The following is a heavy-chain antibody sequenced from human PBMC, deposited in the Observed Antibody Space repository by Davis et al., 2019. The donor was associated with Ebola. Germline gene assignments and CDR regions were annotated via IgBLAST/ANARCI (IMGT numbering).Heavy chain of an antibody. CDR2: IYYSGST. CDR3: VTENWYRFES. CDR1: GGSISSYY. D-gene: IGHD1/OR15-1a*01. Sequence: SETLSLTCTVSGGSISSYYWSWIRQPPGKGLEWIGYIYYSGSTNYNPSLKSRVTISVDTSKNQFSLKLSSVTAADTAVYYCVTENWYRFESWGQGTLVTVSS. V-gene: IGHV4-59*01. J-gene: IGHJ4*02.